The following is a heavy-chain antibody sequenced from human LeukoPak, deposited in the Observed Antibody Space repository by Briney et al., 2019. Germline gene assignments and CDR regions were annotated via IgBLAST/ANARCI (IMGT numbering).Heavy chain of an antibody. CDR1: GGSISSGGYY. J-gene: IGHJ3*02. V-gene: IGHV4-31*03. Sequence: PSETLSLTYTVSGGSISSGGYYWSWIRQHPGKGLEWIGYIYYSGSTYYNPSLKSRVTISVDTSKNQFSLKLSSVTAADTAVYYCARELGSSSWYAYDAFDIWGQGTMVTVSS. CDR2: IYYSGST. CDR3: ARELGSSSWYAYDAFDI. D-gene: IGHD6-13*01.